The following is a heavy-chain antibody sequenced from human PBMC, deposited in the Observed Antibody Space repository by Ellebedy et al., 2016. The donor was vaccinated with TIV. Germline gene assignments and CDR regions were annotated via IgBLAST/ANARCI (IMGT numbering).Heavy chain of an antibody. Sequence: GESLKISXAASGFSFSTYSMHWVRQAPGRGLEWVALISYDGKNILYADSVRGRFTISRDNSKNTLFLQMNSVRAEDTAVYLCAREEASRAVATLDYWGQGALVTVSS. CDR3: AREEASRAVATLDY. V-gene: IGHV3-30*03. CDR1: GFSFSTYS. D-gene: IGHD5-12*01. CDR2: ISYDGKNI. J-gene: IGHJ4*02.